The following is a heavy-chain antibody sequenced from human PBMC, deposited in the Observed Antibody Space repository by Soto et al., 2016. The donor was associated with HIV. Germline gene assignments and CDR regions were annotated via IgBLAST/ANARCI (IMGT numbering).Heavy chain of an antibody. CDR2: IYYSGST. J-gene: IGHJ6*03. CDR1: GTPMSTYY. D-gene: IGHD3-9*01. V-gene: IGHV4-59*01. CDR3: ARVAGDDVFLDWPTSTEYYMDV. Sequence: QVQLRESGPGLVKPSETLSLNCTVSGTPMSTYYWSWIRQTPGKELEWIGNIYYSGSTNYNPSFKSRITILVDMSKSQFFLKMSSVSAADTAVYYCARVAGDDVFLDWPTSTEYYMDVWGKGTRVIVSS.